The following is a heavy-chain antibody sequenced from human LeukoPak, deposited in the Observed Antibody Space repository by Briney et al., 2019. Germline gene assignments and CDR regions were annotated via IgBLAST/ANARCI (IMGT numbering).Heavy chain of an antibody. CDR3: AKNPTGFPNWFDP. Sequence: GGSLRLSCAASGFTFSTSVMSWVRQVPGRGLEWISVISSTSDYTYYTDSVKGRFTISRDNSKNTLYLQMNSLRADDTAVYYCAKNPTGFPNWFDPWGQGTLVTVSS. CDR1: GFTFSTSV. J-gene: IGHJ5*02. CDR2: ISSTSDYT. D-gene: IGHD6-25*01. V-gene: IGHV3-23*01.